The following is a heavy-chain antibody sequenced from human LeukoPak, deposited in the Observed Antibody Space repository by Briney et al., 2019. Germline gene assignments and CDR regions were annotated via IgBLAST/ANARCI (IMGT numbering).Heavy chain of an antibody. CDR2: IYYSGST. D-gene: IGHD3-10*01. Sequence: SETLSLTCTVSGGSISSSSYYRGWIRQPPGKGLEWIGSIYYSGSTYYNPSLKSRVTMSVDTSKNQFSLKLSSVTAADTAVYYCAGTYKYYYGSGTYYTFDPWGQGTLVTVSS. CDR3: AGTYKYYYGSGTYYTFDP. J-gene: IGHJ5*02. V-gene: IGHV4-39*07. CDR1: GGSISSSSYY.